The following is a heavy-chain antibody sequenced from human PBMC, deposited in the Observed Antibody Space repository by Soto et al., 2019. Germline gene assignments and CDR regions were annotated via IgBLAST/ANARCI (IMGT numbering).Heavy chain of an antibody. V-gene: IGHV3-53*01. CDR3: ARASKGSGYSPHAFDI. CDR2: LYTVGTT. D-gene: IGHD3-22*01. CDR1: GFAVSSNY. Sequence: EVQLVESGGGLIQPGGSLRLSCAASGFAVSSNYMSWVRQAPGKGLEWVSLLYTVGTTYDADSVKGRFTISRDNSKKTLYLQMNSLRAEDTAVYYCARASKGSGYSPHAFDIWGQGTMVTVSS. J-gene: IGHJ3*02.